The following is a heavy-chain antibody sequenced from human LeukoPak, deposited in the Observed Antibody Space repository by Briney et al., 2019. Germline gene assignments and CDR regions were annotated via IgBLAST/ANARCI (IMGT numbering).Heavy chain of an antibody. CDR1: GGSISSGDYS. V-gene: IGHV4-30-2*01. Sequence: KPSETLSLTCAVSGGSISSGDYSWSWIRQPPGKGLEWIGYIYHSESTYYNPSLKRRVTISVDRSKNQFSLKLSSVTTADTAVYYCARANGYYGSGIPYFDYWGQGTLVTVSS. D-gene: IGHD3-10*01. CDR2: IYHSEST. CDR3: ARANGYYGSGIPYFDY. J-gene: IGHJ4*02.